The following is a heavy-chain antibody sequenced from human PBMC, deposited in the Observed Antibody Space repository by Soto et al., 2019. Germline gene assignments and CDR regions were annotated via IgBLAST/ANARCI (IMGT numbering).Heavy chain of an antibody. CDR3: VRDPYLPAAGRLSSLHY. J-gene: IGHJ4*02. CDR1: GFTFRNYW. V-gene: IGHV3-74*01. CDR2: ISHDERTT. D-gene: IGHD6-13*01. Sequence: GSLRVSCAASGFTFRNYWMHWIRQAPGKGLLWVSRISHDERTTTYADAVKGRFTISRDNSNNTLYVQMNSLKAEDTAVYYCVRDPYLPAAGRLSSLHYWGPGTLVTVSA.